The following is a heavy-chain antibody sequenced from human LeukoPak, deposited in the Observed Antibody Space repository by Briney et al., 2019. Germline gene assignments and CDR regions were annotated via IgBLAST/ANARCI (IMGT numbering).Heavy chain of an antibody. CDR1: GFTFSSYG. Sequence: GGSLRLSCAASGFTFSSYGMHWVRQAPGKGLEWVAVIWYDGSNKYYADSVKGRFTISRDNSKNTLYLQTNSLRAEDTAVYYCASALGDNAFDIWGQGTMVTVSS. CDR2: IWYDGSNK. D-gene: IGHD5-24*01. CDR3: ASALGDNAFDI. V-gene: IGHV3-33*01. J-gene: IGHJ3*02.